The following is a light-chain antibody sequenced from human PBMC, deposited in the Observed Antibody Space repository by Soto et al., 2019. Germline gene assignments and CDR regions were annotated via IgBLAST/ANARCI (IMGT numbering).Light chain of an antibody. CDR3: QKYNSAPRT. V-gene: IGKV1-27*01. CDR2: AAS. J-gene: IGKJ1*01. Sequence: DIQMTQSPSSLSASVGDRVTITCRASQGISNYLAWYQQKPGKVPKLLIYAASTLQSGVPSRFSGSGSGTDFTLTISSLQPEYVATYYCQKYNSAPRTFGQGPKVQIQ. CDR1: QGISNY.